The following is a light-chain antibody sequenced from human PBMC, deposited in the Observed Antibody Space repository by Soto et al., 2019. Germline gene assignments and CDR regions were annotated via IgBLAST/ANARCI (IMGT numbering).Light chain of an antibody. CDR2: EGS. CDR3: CSYAGSSTVVV. Sequence: QSALTQPASVSGSPGQSITISCTGTSSDVGSYNLLSWYQQHPGKAPKLMIYEGSKRPSGVSNRFSGSKSGNTASLTISGLQAEGDADYYCCSYAGSSTVVVFGGGTKLTVL. CDR1: SSDVGSYNL. J-gene: IGLJ2*01. V-gene: IGLV2-23*03.